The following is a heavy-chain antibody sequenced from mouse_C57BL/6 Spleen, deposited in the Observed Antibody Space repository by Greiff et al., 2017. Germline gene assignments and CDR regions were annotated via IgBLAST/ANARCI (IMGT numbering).Heavy chain of an antibody. V-gene: IGHV6-3*01. D-gene: IGHD1-1*01. Sequence: EVKLLESGGGLVQPGGSMKLSCVASGFTFSNYWMNWVRQSPEKGLEWVAQIRFKSDNYATHYAESVKGRFTISRDDSKSSVYLQMNNLRAEDTGIYYCTVLYYGSSYWYFDVWGTGTTVTVSS. J-gene: IGHJ1*03. CDR2: IRFKSDNYAT. CDR3: TVLYYGSSYWYFDV. CDR1: GFTFSNYW.